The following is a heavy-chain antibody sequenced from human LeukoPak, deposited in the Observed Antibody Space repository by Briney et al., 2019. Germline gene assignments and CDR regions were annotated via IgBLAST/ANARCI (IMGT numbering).Heavy chain of an antibody. V-gene: IGHV4-59*01. CDR3: ARGLGNNWFDP. CDR1: GGSISSYC. Sequence: SETLSLTCTLSGGSISSYCWRWIRQPPGKGLEWIGYIYYSGSTNYNPSLKSRVTISVDTSKNQFSLKLSSVTAADTAVCYCARGLGNNWFDPWGQGTLVTVSS. J-gene: IGHJ5*02. D-gene: IGHD3-16*01. CDR2: IYYSGST.